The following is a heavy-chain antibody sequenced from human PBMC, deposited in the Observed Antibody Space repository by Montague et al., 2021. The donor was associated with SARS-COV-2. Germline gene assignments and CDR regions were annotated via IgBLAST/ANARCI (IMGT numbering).Heavy chain of an antibody. V-gene: IGHV3-48*03. CDR2: ITSSDSTT. CDR1: GFSISSYD. J-gene: IGHJ6*02. Sequence: SLRLSCAAFGFSISSYDLNWVRQAPGKGLEWISGITSSDSTTYYADSVRGRFTIFRENAKNSVSLQMNSLRVGDTAVYYCARDRLIMGGTGPYYYYFGLDVWGQGTTVAVSS. D-gene: IGHD3-9*01. CDR3: ARDRLIMGGTGPYYYYFGLDV.